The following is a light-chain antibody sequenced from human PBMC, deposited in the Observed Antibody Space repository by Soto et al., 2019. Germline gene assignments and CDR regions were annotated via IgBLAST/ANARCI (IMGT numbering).Light chain of an antibody. V-gene: IGLV2-14*01. CDR2: EVS. J-gene: IGLJ2*01. CDR1: SSDVGGYNY. CDR3: SSYTSSSTLV. Sequence: QSALTQPASVSGSPGQSITISCTGTSSDVGGYNYVSWYQQHPGKAPKLMIYEVSNRASGVSNRFSGSKSGNTASLTISGLQAEDEADYYCSSYTSSSTLVIGGGTKLTVL.